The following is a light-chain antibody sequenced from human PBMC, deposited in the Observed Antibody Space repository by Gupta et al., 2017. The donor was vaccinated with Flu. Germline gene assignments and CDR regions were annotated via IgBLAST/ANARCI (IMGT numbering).Light chain of an antibody. J-gene: IGLJ3*02. V-gene: IGLV2-8*01. CDR3: SANAGNNNWV. CDR2: EVN. Sequence: SVTISSTGNSSDGGGYKYVSWYQQHPGTAHMVMIYEVNKRPAGVPGRFAATKAGTTASTTVSVHEEEDDAYYYCSANAGNNNWVFGGGTKLTVL. CDR1: SSDGGGYKY.